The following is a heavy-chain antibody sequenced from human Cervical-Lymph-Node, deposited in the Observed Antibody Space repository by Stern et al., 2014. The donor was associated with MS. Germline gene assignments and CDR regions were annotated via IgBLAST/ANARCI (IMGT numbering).Heavy chain of an antibody. V-gene: IGHV1-8*01. CDR1: GYTFTNYD. CDR2: LNSNSGNT. Sequence: QVQLVQSGTEVKKPGASVKVSCKASGYTFTNYDINWVRQAAGQGLEWLGWLNSNSGNTGYAQRFQGRVLMTRNTSINTAYMELSRLESEDTAVYYCARGRRRQGYCSSVACFPPFGSWGQGTPVIVSS. J-gene: IGHJ4*02. D-gene: IGHD2-2*01. CDR3: ARGRRRQGYCSSVACFPPFGS.